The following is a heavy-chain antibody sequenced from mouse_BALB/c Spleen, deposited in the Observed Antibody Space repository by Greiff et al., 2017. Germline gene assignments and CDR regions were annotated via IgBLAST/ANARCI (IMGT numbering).Heavy chain of an antibody. CDR2: IWAGGST. CDR1: GFSLTSYG. CDR3: ARAVGQLGLRVAY. D-gene: IGHD3-2*01. V-gene: IGHV2-9*02. J-gene: IGHJ3*01. Sequence: QVQLKQSGPGLVAPSQSLSITCTVSGFSLTSYGVHWVRQPPGKGLEWLGVIWAGGSTNYNSALMSRLSISKDNSKSQVFLKMNSLQTDDTAMYYCARAVGQLGLRVAYWGQGTLVTVSA.